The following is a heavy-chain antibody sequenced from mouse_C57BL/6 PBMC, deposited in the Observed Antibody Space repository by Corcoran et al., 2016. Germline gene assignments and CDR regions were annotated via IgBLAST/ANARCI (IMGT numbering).Heavy chain of an antibody. V-gene: IGHV3-6*01. Sequence: DVQLQESGPGLVKPSQSLSLTCSVTGYSITSGYYWNWIRQFPGNKLEWMGYISYDGSNNYNPSLKNRISITRDTYKNQFFLKLNSVTTEDTATYYCARAVYGYEDAMDYWGQGTSVTVSS. J-gene: IGHJ4*01. CDR3: ARAVYGYEDAMDY. CDR2: ISYDGSN. CDR1: GYSITSGYY. D-gene: IGHD2-2*01.